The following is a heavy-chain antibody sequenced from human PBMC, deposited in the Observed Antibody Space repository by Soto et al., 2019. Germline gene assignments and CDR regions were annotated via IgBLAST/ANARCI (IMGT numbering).Heavy chain of an antibody. J-gene: IGHJ6*02. V-gene: IGHV5-10-1*01. CDR1: GFSFTSYW. CDR2: IHLSDSYS. CDR3: ARTRDSSSWFYYCYGMDV. D-gene: IGHD6-13*01. Sequence: GESLKISCKGSGFSFTSYWISWVRQMPGKGLEWMGRIHLSDSYSDYSPSFQGHVTISVDKSISTAYMQWSSLKASDTAMYYCARTRDSSSWFYYCYGMDVWGQGTTVTVSS.